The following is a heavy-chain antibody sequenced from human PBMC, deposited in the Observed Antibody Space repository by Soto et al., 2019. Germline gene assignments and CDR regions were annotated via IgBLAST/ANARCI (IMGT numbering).Heavy chain of an antibody. V-gene: IGHV3-11*04. J-gene: IGHJ4*02. CDR1: GFIFRDFY. Sequence: PGGSLRLSCAASGFIFRDFYMSWIRQVPGKGLEWVSSVSKSDYTYYSDSVKGRFTISRDNAKNSVSLQMNTLRVEDTAVYYCAREDSIIIPAVSDFWGQGTLVTVSS. D-gene: IGHD2-2*01. CDR2: VSKSDYT. CDR3: AREDSIIIPAVSDF.